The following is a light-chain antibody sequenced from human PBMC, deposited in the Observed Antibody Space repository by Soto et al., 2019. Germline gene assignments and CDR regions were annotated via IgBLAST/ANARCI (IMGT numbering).Light chain of an antibody. V-gene: IGKV3D-20*02. Sequence: ESVLTQSAGTLSLSPGERATLSCRASQSVSSSHLAWYQQKPDQAPRLLIYDAFNRATGIPARFSGSGSGTDFTLTISSLEPEDFVVYYCQQRSNWPITFGQGTRLEIK. J-gene: IGKJ5*01. CDR2: DAF. CDR3: QQRSNWPIT. CDR1: QSVSSSH.